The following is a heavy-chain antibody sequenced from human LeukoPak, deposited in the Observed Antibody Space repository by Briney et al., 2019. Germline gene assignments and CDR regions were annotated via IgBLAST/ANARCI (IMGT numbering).Heavy chain of an antibody. V-gene: IGHV1-8*03. Sequence: GASVKVSCKASGYTFTSYDINWVRQATGQGLEWMGWMNPNSGNTGYAQKFQGRVTITRNTSISTAYMELSSLRSEDTAVYYCARDQNSPYYGSGRFFDYWGQGTLVTVSS. CDR1: GYTFTSYD. CDR3: ARDQNSPYYGSGRFFDY. D-gene: IGHD3-10*01. CDR2: MNPNSGNT. J-gene: IGHJ4*02.